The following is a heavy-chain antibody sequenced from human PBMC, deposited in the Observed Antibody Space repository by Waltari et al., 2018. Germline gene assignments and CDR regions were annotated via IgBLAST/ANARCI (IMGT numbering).Heavy chain of an antibody. CDR3: ARDRGRGLYLDT. D-gene: IGHD2-15*01. V-gene: IGHV4-4*02. Sequence: QLQLQESGPGLVKPSGTLSLICAVSGDSMNYWWSWVRQPPGKGLEWIGQVLGSGITNYNPSFASRVTISLDTSTHQFALKMTSATAADTALYYCARDRGRGLYLDTWGQGILVTVSP. CDR2: VLGSGIT. J-gene: IGHJ4*02. CDR1: GDSMNYW.